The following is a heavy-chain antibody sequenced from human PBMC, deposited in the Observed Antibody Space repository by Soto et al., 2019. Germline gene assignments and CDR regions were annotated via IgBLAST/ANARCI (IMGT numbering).Heavy chain of an antibody. CDR1: GDSISRGDSA. Sequence: QVQLHESGPGLVKPSQTLSLTCTVSGDSISRGDSAWSWIRQSPGEGLEWIGHIYNGGSTYNHPSLNRRLSISVDVSKNQFSLQLSSVTAADTALYYCARGPSGDKVDYWGQGTLVTVSS. D-gene: IGHD7-27*01. J-gene: IGHJ4*02. CDR3: ARGPSGDKVDY. V-gene: IGHV4-30-4*01. CDR2: IYNGGST.